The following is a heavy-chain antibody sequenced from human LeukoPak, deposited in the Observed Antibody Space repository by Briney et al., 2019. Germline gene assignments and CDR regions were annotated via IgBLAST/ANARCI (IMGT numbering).Heavy chain of an antibody. CDR1: GGSISSYY. J-gene: IGHJ5*02. V-gene: IGHV4-59*01. CDR2: IYYSGST. CDR3: ARVTRNDFWSGGAPNWFDP. D-gene: IGHD3-3*01. Sequence: SETLSLTCTVSGGSISSYYWSWIRQPPGKGLEWIGYIYYSGSTNYNPSLKSRVTISVDTSKNQFSLKLSSVTAADTAVYYCARVTRNDFWSGGAPNWFDPWGQGTLVTVSS.